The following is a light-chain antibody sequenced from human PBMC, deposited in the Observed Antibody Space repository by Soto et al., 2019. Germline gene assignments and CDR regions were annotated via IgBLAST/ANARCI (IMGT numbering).Light chain of an antibody. CDR1: QSISSW. CDR2: KAS. Sequence: DIQMTQSPSTLSASVGDRVTITCRASQSISSWLAWYQQKPGKAPKLLIYKASSLESGVPSRFSGSGSGTEFILIISSLQPDDVATYYCQQYNSYPTFGQGTKVEIK. V-gene: IGKV1-5*03. J-gene: IGKJ1*01. CDR3: QQYNSYPT.